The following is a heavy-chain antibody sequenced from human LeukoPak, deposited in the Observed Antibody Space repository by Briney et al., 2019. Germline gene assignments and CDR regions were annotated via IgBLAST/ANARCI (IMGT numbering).Heavy chain of an antibody. D-gene: IGHD2-2*01. CDR1: GYTFTSYD. CDR3: AREVVFEGYCSSTSCYYYMDV. J-gene: IGHJ6*03. Sequence: ASVKVSCKASGYTFTSYDINWVRQATGQGLEWMGWMNPNSGNTGYAQKFQGRVTMTRNTSISTAYMELSSLRSEDTAVYYCAREVVFEGYCSSTSCYYYMDVWGKGTTVTVPS. CDR2: MNPNSGNT. V-gene: IGHV1-8*01.